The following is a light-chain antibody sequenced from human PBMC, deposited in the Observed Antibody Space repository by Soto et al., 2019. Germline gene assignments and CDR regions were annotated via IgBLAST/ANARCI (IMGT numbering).Light chain of an antibody. CDR2: DAT. V-gene: IGKV1-39*01. J-gene: IGKJ2*01. Sequence: DIQMTQSPSSLSASVGDRVTVTCRASQSIGRYLNWYQQKAGKAPKLLIYDATTLQTGVPSRFSGSESWTEFTLTISCLQPEDFATYYCQQSFTAPRTFGQGTKLEIQ. CDR3: QQSFTAPRT. CDR1: QSIGRY.